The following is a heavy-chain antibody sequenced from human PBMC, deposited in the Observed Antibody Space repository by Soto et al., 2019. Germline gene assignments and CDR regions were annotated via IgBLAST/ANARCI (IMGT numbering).Heavy chain of an antibody. CDR1: GFTFSSYD. CDR2: ISYDGSNK. Sequence: PGGSLRLSCAASGFTFSSYDMHWVRQAPGKGLEWVAVISYDGSNKYYADSVKGRFTISRDKSKNTLYLQMNSLRAQDTAVYYCPKDVTGTTLWYFDYASQGTLVTVSS. V-gene: IGHV3-30*18. D-gene: IGHD1-7*01. CDR3: PKDVTGTTLWYFDY. J-gene: IGHJ4*02.